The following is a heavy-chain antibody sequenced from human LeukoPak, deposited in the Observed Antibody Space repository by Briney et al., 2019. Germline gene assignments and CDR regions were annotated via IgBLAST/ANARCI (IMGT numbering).Heavy chain of an antibody. CDR1: GFTFDDYA. CDR3: AKGIWSQTRGWRWDGALDI. V-gene: IGHV3-43*02. Sequence: GGSLRLSCAATGFTFDDYAMHWVRQAPGKGLEWVSLISGDGGSAHYTGSVKGRFTISRANSKASLYLQMNSLTTEDTAFYYCAKGIWSQTRGWRWDGALDIWGQGTMVTVSS. J-gene: IGHJ3*02. CDR2: ISGDGGSA. D-gene: IGHD6-19*01.